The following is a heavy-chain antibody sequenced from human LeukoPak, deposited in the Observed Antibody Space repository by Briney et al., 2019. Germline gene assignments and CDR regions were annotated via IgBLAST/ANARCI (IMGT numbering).Heavy chain of an antibody. J-gene: IGHJ6*03. V-gene: IGHV4-38-2*02. CDR3: AKQGYYYDSMGYYYYYYMDV. CDR1: GYSISSGYY. D-gene: IGHD3-22*01. CDR2: TYHSGST. Sequence: SETLSLTCTVSGYSISSGYYWGWIRQPPGKGLEWIGSTYHSGSTYYNPSLKSRVTISVDTSKNQFSLKLSSVTAADTAVYYCAKQGYYYDSMGYYYYYYMDVWGKGTTVTVSS.